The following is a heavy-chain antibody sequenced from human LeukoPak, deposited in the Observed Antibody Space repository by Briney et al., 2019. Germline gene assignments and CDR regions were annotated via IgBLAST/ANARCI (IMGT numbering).Heavy chain of an antibody. Sequence: PSETLSLTCAVYGGSFSGYYWSWIRQPPGKGLEWIGEINHSGSTNYNPSLKSRVTISVDTSKNQFSLKPSSVTAADTAVYYCASTTSIAARHNWFDPWGQGTLVTVSS. CDR1: GGSFSGYY. D-gene: IGHD6-6*01. CDR3: ASTTSIAARHNWFDP. J-gene: IGHJ5*02. V-gene: IGHV4-34*01. CDR2: INHSGST.